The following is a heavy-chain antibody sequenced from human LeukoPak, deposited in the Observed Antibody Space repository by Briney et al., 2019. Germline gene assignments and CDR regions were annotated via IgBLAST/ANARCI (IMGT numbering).Heavy chain of an antibody. CDR2: IYYSGST. D-gene: IGHD3-10*01. J-gene: IGHJ6*02. V-gene: IGHV4-59*08. CDR1: GGSISSYY. CDR3: ARLPRSGRNKDYYYGMDV. Sequence: PSETLSLTCTVSGGSISSYYWSWIRQPPGKGLEWIGYIYYSGSTNYNPSLKSRVTISVDTSKNQFSLKLSSVTAADTAVYYCARLPRSGRNKDYYYGMDVWGQGTTVTVSS.